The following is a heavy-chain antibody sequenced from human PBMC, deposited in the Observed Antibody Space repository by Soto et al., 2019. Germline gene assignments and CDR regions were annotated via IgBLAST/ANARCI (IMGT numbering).Heavy chain of an antibody. CDR2: ISVSGGST. D-gene: IGHD6-13*01. CDR1: GFTFSRHA. Sequence: GGSLRLSCAASGFTFSRHAMSWVRQAPGKGLEWVSGISVSGGSTYYADSVKGRFTISRENYKNTLYLQMIGLRAEDTAVYYCARSDRSSWYSSYYYGMDVWGQGTTVTLSS. J-gene: IGHJ6*02. V-gene: IGHV3-23*01. CDR3: ARSDRSSWYSSYYYGMDV.